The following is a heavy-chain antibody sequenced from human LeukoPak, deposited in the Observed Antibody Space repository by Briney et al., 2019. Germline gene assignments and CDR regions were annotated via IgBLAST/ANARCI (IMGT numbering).Heavy chain of an antibody. Sequence: PSETLSLTCTVSGGSISSYYWSWIRQPPGKGLEWIGYIYTSGSTNYNPSLKSRVTISVDTSKNQFSLKLSSVTAADTAVYYCARLSSSSRWFDPWGQGTLVTVSS. V-gene: IGHV4-4*09. D-gene: IGHD6-6*01. CDR2: IYTSGST. CDR1: GGSISSYY. J-gene: IGHJ5*02. CDR3: ARLSSSSRWFDP.